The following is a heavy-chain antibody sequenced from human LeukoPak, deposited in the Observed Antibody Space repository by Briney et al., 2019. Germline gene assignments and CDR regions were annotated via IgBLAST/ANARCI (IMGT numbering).Heavy chain of an antibody. V-gene: IGHV3-66*01. CDR2: IYSDSST. Sequence: GGSLRLSCAASGFSVSSNYLTWLRQAPGKGLECVSVIYSDSSTYYADSVKGRFTFSRDNSKDTLYLQMNSLRAEDTAVYYCAKGGMSTIVRGVIGYMDVWGKGTTVTISS. CDR1: GFSVSSNY. CDR3: AKGGMSTIVRGVIGYMDV. D-gene: IGHD3-10*01. J-gene: IGHJ6*03.